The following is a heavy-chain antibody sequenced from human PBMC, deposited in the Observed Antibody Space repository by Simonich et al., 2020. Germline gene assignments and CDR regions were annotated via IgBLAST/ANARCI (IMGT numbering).Heavy chain of an antibody. CDR2: SYHSGVT. J-gene: IGHJ1*01. CDR3: ARLAPGYSGSYPEYFQH. V-gene: IGHV4-38-2*01. D-gene: IGHD1-26*01. CDR1: GYSISSGYD. Sequence: QVQLQESGPGLVKPSETLSLTCAVSGYSISSGYDWGWIRQPPGKGLEWIGSSYHSGVTYSNPALKSRVTIAVDTSKNQFSLKLSSGTAADTAVYYCARLAPGYSGSYPEYFQHWGQGTLVTVSS.